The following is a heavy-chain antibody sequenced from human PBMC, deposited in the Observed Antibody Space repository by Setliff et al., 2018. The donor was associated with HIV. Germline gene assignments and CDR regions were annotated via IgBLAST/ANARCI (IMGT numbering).Heavy chain of an antibody. CDR2: ISYDGSRT. Sequence: PGGSLRLSCVASGFTFSTFAMHWVRQAPGKGLEWVSVISYDGSRTHYADSVKGRFTISRDNSKNTLYLQMNSLRVEDTAVYYCARDSKYHSVWGNVGILDDWGQGTLVTVSS. CDR3: ARDSKYHSVWGNVGILDD. J-gene: IGHJ4*02. CDR1: GFTFSTFA. D-gene: IGHD3-16*01. V-gene: IGHV3-30*01.